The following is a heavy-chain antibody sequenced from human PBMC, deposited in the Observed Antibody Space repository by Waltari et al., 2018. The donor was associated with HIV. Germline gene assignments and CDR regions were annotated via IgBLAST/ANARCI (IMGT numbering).Heavy chain of an antibody. J-gene: IGHJ5*02. D-gene: IGHD6-6*01. CDR2: ISCIGNFK. CDR3: ARDSRGSTWSLNWFDP. CDR1: GFIFNSYS. Sequence: EVQLVESGGGPVKPGESLRLSCVTSGFIFNSYSMNWVRQAPGEGPEWVSTISCIGNFKHYADSEKGRFTISRDNAENSLYLQMNGLRAEDTAIYYCARDSRGSTWSLNWFDPWGQGTLVTVSS. V-gene: IGHV3-21*02.